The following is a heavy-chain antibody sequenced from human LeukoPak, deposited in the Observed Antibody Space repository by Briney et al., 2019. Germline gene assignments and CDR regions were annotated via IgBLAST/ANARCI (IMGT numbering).Heavy chain of an antibody. CDR3: ARDEGFGELFFDY. J-gene: IGHJ4*02. V-gene: IGHV3-48*03. CDR1: GFTFSSYE. CDR2: ISSSGSTI. Sequence: GGCLRLSCAAPGFTFSSYEMNWVRQAPGKGLERVSYISSSGSTIYYADSVKGRFTISRDNAKISLYLQMNSLRAEDTAVYYCARDEGFGELFFDYWGQGTLVTVSS. D-gene: IGHD3-10*01.